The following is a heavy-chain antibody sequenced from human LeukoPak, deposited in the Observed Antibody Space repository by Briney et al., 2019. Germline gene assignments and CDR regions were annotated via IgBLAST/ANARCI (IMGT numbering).Heavy chain of an antibody. J-gene: IGHJ4*02. CDR3: ARDSVGDLLDY. V-gene: IGHV3-48*03. CDR2: IDSSGITI. D-gene: IGHD4-17*01. Sequence: GGSLRLSCAGSGFPFSSYEMSWLRQAPGKGLEWVSHIDSSGITIYYGDSVKGRFTVSRDNAKNSIYLQMDSLRVEDTAIYYCARDSVGDLLDYWGQGTPVTVSS. CDR1: GFPFSSYE.